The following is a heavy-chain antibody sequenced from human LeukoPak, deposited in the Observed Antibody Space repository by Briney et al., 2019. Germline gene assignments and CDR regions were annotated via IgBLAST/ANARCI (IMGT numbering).Heavy chain of an antibody. D-gene: IGHD1-26*01. Sequence: GGSLRLSCAASGFMFSSNWMSWVRLAPGKGLEWVANIKEDGTETYYVDSVKGRFTISRDNAKNSLYLQMNILRVEDTAVYYCAKDVGKWESLHFFDYWGQGTLVTVSS. CDR2: IKEDGTET. J-gene: IGHJ4*02. CDR1: GFMFSSNW. CDR3: AKDVGKWESLHFFDY. V-gene: IGHV3-7*03.